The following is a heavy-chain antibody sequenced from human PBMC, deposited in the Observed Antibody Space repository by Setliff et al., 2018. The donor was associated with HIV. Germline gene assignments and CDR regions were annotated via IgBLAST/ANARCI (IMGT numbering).Heavy chain of an antibody. CDR1: GYFISSGYY. J-gene: IGHJ4*02. CDR3: GREGEGELPGY. CDR2: IYRSGST. D-gene: IGHD1-7*01. Sequence: SETLSLTCTVSGYFISSGYYWGWIRQPRGRGLEWIGNIYRSGSTYYNPSLKSRVTISVDKSKNQFSLKLSSVTAADTAVYYCGREGEGELPGYWGQGTLVTVSS. V-gene: IGHV4-38-2*02.